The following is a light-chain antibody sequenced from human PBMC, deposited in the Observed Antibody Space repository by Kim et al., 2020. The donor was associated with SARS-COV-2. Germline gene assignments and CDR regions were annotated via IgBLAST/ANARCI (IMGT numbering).Light chain of an antibody. CDR1: QTVSSN. J-gene: IGKJ1*01. V-gene: IGKV3-15*01. CDR3: QQYYNWPRT. Sequence: VSPGERATLSCRASQTVSSNLAWYQQKPGQAPRLLIYDTFTRATGIPARFSGGGSGTEFTLTISSLQSEDFAFYYCQQYYNWPRTFGQGTKVDIK. CDR2: DTF.